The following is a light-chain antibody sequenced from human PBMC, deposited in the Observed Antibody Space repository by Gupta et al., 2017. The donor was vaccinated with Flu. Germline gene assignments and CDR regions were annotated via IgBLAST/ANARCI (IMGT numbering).Light chain of an antibody. V-gene: IGKV3-11*01. CDR2: DVS. CDR1: QSVSSY. J-gene: IGKJ2*01. CDR3: QQRSNWPPPMYT. Sequence: LSLSPGERATLSCRASQSVSSYLAWYQQKPGQAPRLLIYDVSNRATGIPARFSGSGSGTDFTLTISSLEPEDFAVYYCQQRSNWPPPMYTFGQGTKLEIK.